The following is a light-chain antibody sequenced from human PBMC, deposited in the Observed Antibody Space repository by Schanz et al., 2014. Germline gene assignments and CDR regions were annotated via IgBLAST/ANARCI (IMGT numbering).Light chain of an antibody. CDR2: AAS. Sequence: DIHMTQSPSSLSPSVGDRVTITCRSSQSIGKYVNWYQQTPGKAPRLLIYAASTLQSGVPSRFSGSGFGTEFTLTISSLQPEDFATYYCQQYNSYPRTFGQGTKVEIK. CDR1: QSIGKY. CDR3: QQYNSYPRT. V-gene: IGKV1-39*01. J-gene: IGKJ1*01.